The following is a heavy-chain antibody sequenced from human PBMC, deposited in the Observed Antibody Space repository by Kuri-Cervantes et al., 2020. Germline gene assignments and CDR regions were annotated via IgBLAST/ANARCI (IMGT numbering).Heavy chain of an antibody. J-gene: IGHJ5*02. CDR1: GFTFSNYW. D-gene: IGHD3-22*01. CDR2: INSDGSST. CDR3: ARVIASNSPFDP. V-gene: IGHV3-74*01. Sequence: LSLPCVASGFTFSNYWMHWVRQAPGKGLVWVSRINSDGSSTSYADSVKGRFTISRDNAKNTLYLQMNSLRVEDTAVYYCARVIASNSPFDPWGQGTLVTVSS.